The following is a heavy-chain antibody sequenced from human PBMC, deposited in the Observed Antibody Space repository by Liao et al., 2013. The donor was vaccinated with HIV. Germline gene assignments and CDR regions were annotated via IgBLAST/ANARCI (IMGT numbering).Heavy chain of an antibody. V-gene: IGHV4-34*01. CDR2: INHSGST. J-gene: IGHJ4*02. CDR3: ARGNHSIAAAGTFDY. Sequence: QVQLQQWGXGLLKPSETLSLTCAVYGGSFSGYYWSWIRQPPGKGLEWIGEINHSGSTNYNPSLKSRVTISVDTSKNQFSLKLSSVTAADTAVYYCARGNHSIAAAGTFDYWGQGTLVTVSS. CDR1: GGSFSGYY. D-gene: IGHD6-13*01.